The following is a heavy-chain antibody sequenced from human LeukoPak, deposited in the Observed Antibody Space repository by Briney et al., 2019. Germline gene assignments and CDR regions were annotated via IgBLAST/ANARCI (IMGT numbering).Heavy chain of an antibody. D-gene: IGHD3-10*01. CDR3: AKLLIWFGELGEQFDP. Sequence: GGSLTLSCAASGFTFSTYAMTWVRQAPGKGLEWVSAISGSGGSTYYADSVKGRFTISRDNSKNTLYLQMNSLRAEDTAVYYCAKLLIWFGELGEQFDPWGQGTLVTVSS. J-gene: IGHJ5*02. CDR1: GFTFSTYA. CDR2: ISGSGGST. V-gene: IGHV3-23*01.